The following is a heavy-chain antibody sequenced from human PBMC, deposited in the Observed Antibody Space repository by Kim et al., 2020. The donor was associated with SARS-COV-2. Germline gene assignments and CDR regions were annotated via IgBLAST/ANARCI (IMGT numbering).Heavy chain of an antibody. CDR2: INHSGST. V-gene: IGHV4-34*01. J-gene: IGHJ6*03. CDR3: ARGTRQWLVRGPYYYYMDV. Sequence: SETLSLTCAVYGGSFSGYYWSWIRQPPGKGLEWIGEINHSGSTNYNPSLKSRVTITVDTSKNQFSLKLSSVTAADAAGYYCARGTRQWLVRGPYYYYMDVWGKGTTVTVSS. CDR1: GGSFSGYY. D-gene: IGHD6-19*01.